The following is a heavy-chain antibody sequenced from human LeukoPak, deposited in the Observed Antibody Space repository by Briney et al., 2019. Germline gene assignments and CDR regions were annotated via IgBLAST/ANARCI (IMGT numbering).Heavy chain of an antibody. V-gene: IGHV4-34*01. Sequence: SETLSLTCAVYGGSFSGYYWSWIRRPPGKGLEWVGSIYYSGNTYYNPSLKSRVTISVDTSKNQFSLILTSVTAADTAVYYCARQTGAGLFILPGGQGTLVTVSP. CDR1: GGSFSGYY. CDR3: ARQTGAGLFILP. D-gene: IGHD3-3*01. J-gene: IGHJ4*02. CDR2: IYYSGNT.